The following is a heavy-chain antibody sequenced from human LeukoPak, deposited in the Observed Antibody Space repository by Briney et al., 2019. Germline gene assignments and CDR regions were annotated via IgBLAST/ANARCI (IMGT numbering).Heavy chain of an antibody. CDR1: GFTFSSYA. CDR2: ISGSGGST. D-gene: IGHD2-2*01. CDR3: AKGLSRAYCSSTSCRDAFDI. Sequence: PGGSLRLSXAASGFTFSSYAMSWVRQAPGKGLEWVSAISGSGGSTYYADSVKGRFTISRDNSKNTLYLQMNSLRAEDTAVYYCAKGLSRAYCSSTSCRDAFDIWGQGTMVTVSS. V-gene: IGHV3-23*01. J-gene: IGHJ3*02.